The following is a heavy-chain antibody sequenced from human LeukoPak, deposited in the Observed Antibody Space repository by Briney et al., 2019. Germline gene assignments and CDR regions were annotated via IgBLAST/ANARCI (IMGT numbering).Heavy chain of an antibody. Sequence: GSLRLSCAASGFTFSNAWMSWVRQAPGKGLEWVGRIKSKTDGGTTDYAAPVKGRFTISRDDSKNTLYLQMNSRKTEDTAVYYCNTDMGVVPAAIRREDPGAWGQGTLVTVSS. V-gene: IGHV3-15*01. J-gene: IGHJ4*02. CDR3: NTDMGVVPAAIRREDPGA. D-gene: IGHD2-2*02. CDR2: IKSKTDGGTT. CDR1: GFTFSNAW.